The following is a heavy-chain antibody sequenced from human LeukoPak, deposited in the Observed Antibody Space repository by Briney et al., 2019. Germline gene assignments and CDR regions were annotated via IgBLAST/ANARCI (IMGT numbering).Heavy chain of an antibody. Sequence: SETLSLTCAVYGGSFSGYYWSWIRQPPGKGLEWIGEINHSGSTNYNPSLKSRVTISVDTSKNQFSLKLSSVTAADTAVYHCARVMITMVRGVKGFDPWGQGTLVTVSS. CDR2: INHSGST. V-gene: IGHV4-34*01. J-gene: IGHJ5*02. CDR1: GGSFSGYY. CDR3: ARVMITMVRGVKGFDP. D-gene: IGHD3-10*01.